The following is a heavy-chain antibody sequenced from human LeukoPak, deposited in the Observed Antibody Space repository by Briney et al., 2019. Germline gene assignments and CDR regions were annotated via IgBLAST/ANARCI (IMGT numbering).Heavy chain of an antibody. V-gene: IGHV4-34*01. J-gene: IGHJ3*02. CDR2: INHSGST. CDR3: ARPQWLGAFDI. Sequence: SETLSLTCAVYGGSFSGYYWSWIRQPPGKGLEWIGEINHSGSTNYNPSLKSRVTISVDTSKNRFSLKLSSVTAADTAVYYCARPQWLGAFDIWGQGTMVTVSS. CDR1: GGSFSGYY. D-gene: IGHD6-19*01.